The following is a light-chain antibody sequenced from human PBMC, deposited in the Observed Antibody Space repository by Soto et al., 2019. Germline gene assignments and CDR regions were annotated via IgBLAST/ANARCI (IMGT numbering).Light chain of an antibody. CDR2: LGS. CDR3: IQPLQPPQT. Sequence: DIVMTQSPLSLPVTPGEPASISCRSSQSLLHSNGYNYLDWYLQKPGQSPQLLNYLGSNRASRVHEGFSGSASGTDFTLRISRVEAEDVGFYYCIQPLQPPQTFGQGTKVEI. V-gene: IGKV2-28*01. J-gene: IGKJ1*01. CDR1: QSLLHSNGYNY.